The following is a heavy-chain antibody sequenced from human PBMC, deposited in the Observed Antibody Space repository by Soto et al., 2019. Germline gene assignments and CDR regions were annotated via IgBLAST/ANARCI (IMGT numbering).Heavy chain of an antibody. CDR3: TKNEV. Sequence: GGSLRLSCAGSGFFFSSFWMSWVRQAPGRGLEWVANIKEDGSEKYYVDSVKGRFTISRDNAKNSLFLQMDSLRAEDMAVYYCTKNEVWGQGALVTVSS. CDR1: GFFFSSFW. J-gene: IGHJ4*02. CDR2: IKEDGSEK. V-gene: IGHV3-7*01.